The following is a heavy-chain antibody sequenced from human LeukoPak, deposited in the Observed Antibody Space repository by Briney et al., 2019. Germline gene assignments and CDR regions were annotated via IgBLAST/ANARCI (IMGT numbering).Heavy chain of an antibody. Sequence: ASVKVSCKASGYTFTGYYMHWVRQAPGQGLEWMGRINPNSGDTNYAQKFQGRVTMTRDTSISTAYMELSRLRSEDTAVYYCARNYDSSGQDAFDIWGQGTMVTVSS. D-gene: IGHD3-22*01. J-gene: IGHJ3*02. V-gene: IGHV1-2*06. CDR3: ARNYDSSGQDAFDI. CDR1: GYTFTGYY. CDR2: INPNSGDT.